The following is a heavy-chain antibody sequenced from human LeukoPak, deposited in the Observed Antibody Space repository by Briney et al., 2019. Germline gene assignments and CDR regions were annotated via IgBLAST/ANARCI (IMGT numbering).Heavy chain of an antibody. J-gene: IGHJ6*02. V-gene: IGHV4-39*01. CDR1: GGSISSSSYY. CDR2: IYYSGST. Sequence: SETLSLTCTVSGGSISSSSYYWGWIRQSPGKGLEWIGGIYYSGSTYYNPSLKSRVTISVDTSKNQFSLKLSSVTAADTAVYYCARRYSSSWYDYYYGMDVWGQGTTVTVSS. D-gene: IGHD6-13*01. CDR3: ARRYSSSWYDYYYGMDV.